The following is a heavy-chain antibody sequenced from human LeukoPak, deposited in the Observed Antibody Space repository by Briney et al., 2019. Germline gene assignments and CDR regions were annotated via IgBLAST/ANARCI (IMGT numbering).Heavy chain of an antibody. CDR2: INPNSGGT. CDR3: ARPPAESRDSFDI. Sequence: GASVKVSCKASGSTFTGYYMHWVRQAPGQGPEWMGWINPNSGGTNYAQKFQGRVTMTRCPSISTAYMELSRLGSDDTGVYNCARPPAESRDSFDIWGQGTMVTVSS. V-gene: IGHV1-2*02. J-gene: IGHJ3*02. D-gene: IGHD6-13*01. CDR1: GSTFTGYY.